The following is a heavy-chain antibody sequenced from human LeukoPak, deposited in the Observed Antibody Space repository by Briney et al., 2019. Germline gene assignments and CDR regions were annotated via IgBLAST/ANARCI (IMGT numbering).Heavy chain of an antibody. J-gene: IGHJ6*03. V-gene: IGHV4-4*07. CDR2: IYTSGST. CDR3: ARRTIFGVVIPNKHFNYYYMDV. D-gene: IGHD3-3*01. Sequence: SETLSLTCTVSGGSISIYYWNWIRQPAGKGLEWIGRIYTSGSTNYNPSLKSRVTMSVDTSNNQFSLKLSSVTAADTAVYFCARRTIFGVVIPNKHFNYYYMDVWGKGITVTVAS. CDR1: GGSISIYY.